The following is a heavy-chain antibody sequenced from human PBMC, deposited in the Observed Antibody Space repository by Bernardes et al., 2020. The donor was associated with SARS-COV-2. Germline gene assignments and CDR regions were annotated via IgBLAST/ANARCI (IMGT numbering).Heavy chain of an antibody. Sequence: SETLSLTCSVSGGSVSNYYWSWIRQPPGMALEWIGCIYYSGDTNYIPSLKSRVTISIDTSMNQFSLKLTSVTAADTAVYYCARGITMIRVSDAFDIWGQGIMVTVSS. D-gene: IGHD3-10*01. CDR2: IYYSGDT. V-gene: IGHV4-59*02. J-gene: IGHJ3*02. CDR1: GGSVSNYY. CDR3: ARGITMIRVSDAFDI.